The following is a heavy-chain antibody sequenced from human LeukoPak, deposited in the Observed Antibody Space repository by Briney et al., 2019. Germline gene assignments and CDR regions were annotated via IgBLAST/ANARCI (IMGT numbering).Heavy chain of an antibody. J-gene: IGHJ3*02. D-gene: IGHD2-2*01. Sequence: GASVKVSCKVSGYTLTELSMHWVRQAPGKGLEWMGGFDPEDGETIYAQKFQGRVTMTTDTSTSTAYMELRSLRSDDTAVYYCAAYCSSTSCLDAFDIWGQGTMVTVSS. CDR2: FDPEDGET. V-gene: IGHV1-24*01. CDR3: AAYCSSTSCLDAFDI. CDR1: GYTLTELS.